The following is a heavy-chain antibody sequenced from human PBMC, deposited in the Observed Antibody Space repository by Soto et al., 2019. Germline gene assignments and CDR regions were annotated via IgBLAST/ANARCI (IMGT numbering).Heavy chain of an antibody. CDR1: GFTVSSNC. CDR3: ARVDFWSGYYMNY. V-gene: IGHV3-53*01. Sequence: VGSLRLSCAASGFTVSSNCMSWVRQAPGKGLEWVSVIYSGGSTYYADSVKGRFTISRDNSKNTLYLQMNSLRAEDTAVYYCARVDFWSGYYMNYWGQGTLVTVSS. D-gene: IGHD3-3*01. CDR2: IYSGGST. J-gene: IGHJ4*02.